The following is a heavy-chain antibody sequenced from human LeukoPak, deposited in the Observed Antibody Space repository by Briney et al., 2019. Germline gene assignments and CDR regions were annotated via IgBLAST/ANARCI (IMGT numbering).Heavy chain of an antibody. V-gene: IGHV3-21*01. J-gene: IGHJ4*01. CDR1: GFTFGDYA. CDR2: ITSGTTYI. Sequence: PGRSLRLSCTASGFTFGDYAMSGFRQAPGKGLEWVSSITSGTTYIYYADSVRGRFTLSRDNAKNSLYLQMNSLRAEDTAVYYCARWPYSGSYYFDYWGQEPWSPSPQ. D-gene: IGHD6-6*01. CDR3: ARWPYSGSYYFDY.